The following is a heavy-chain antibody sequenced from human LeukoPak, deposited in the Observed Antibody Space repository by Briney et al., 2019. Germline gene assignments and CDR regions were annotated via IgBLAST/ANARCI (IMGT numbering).Heavy chain of an antibody. CDR1: GYTFTRYD. V-gene: IGHV1-8*01. J-gene: IGHJ6*03. Sequence: GASENVSRMASGYTFTRYDINWVRQAARRGREWRRWISANSGHTRYAQKFQGRVTMTTNTSITPAYMELTSLRSEDTAVYCCARGSRIWYYMDVWGKGTTVTVSS. CDR3: ARGSRIWYYMDV. CDR2: ISANSGHT.